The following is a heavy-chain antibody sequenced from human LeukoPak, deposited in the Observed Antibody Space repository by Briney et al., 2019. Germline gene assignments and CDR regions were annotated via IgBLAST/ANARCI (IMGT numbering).Heavy chain of an antibody. CDR3: ARADPTNSGDEYFDY. CDR1: GYTFTTYG. V-gene: IGHV1-18*01. CDR2: SSPYSGNT. J-gene: IGHJ4*02. D-gene: IGHD6-25*01. Sequence: ASVKVSCKASGYTFTTYGISWVRRAPGQRLEWIGWSSPYSGNTDYAQKFQGRVTMTTDASTTTAYMELRSLISDDTAVYYCARADPTNSGDEYFDYWGQGTLITVSS.